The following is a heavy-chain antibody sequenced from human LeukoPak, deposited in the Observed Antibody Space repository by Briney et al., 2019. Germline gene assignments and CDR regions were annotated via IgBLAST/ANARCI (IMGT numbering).Heavy chain of an antibody. Sequence: ASVKVSCKASGYTFTGYYMHWVRQAPGQGLEWMGWINPNSGGTNYAQKFQGRVTMTRDTSISTAYTELSRLRSDDTAVYYCARARGNYDFWSGYWGLDYYYGMDVWGQGTTVTVSS. CDR1: GYTFTGYY. CDR3: ARARGNYDFWSGYWGLDYYYGMDV. J-gene: IGHJ6*02. D-gene: IGHD3-3*01. V-gene: IGHV1-2*02. CDR2: INPNSGGT.